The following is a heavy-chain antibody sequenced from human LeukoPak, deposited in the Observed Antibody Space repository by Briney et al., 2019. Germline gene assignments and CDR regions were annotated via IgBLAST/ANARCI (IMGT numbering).Heavy chain of an antibody. V-gene: IGHV3-23*01. CDR1: EFTLSSYA. Sequence: GGSLRLSCAASEFTLSSYAMSWVRQAPGKGLEWVSGISVNGGTTYYADSVKGRFTIPRDNSKNTLYLQMNSLRAEDTAVYYCAKVDYGDYTAFDYWGQGTLVTVSS. D-gene: IGHD4-17*01. J-gene: IGHJ4*02. CDR3: AKVDYGDYTAFDY. CDR2: ISVNGGTT.